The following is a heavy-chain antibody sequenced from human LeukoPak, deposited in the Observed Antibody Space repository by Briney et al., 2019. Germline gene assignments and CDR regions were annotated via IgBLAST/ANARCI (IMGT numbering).Heavy chain of an antibody. CDR1: GGTFTSDA. Sequence: ASVKVSCKTSGGTFTSDAITWVRQAPGQGLEWMGKIIPISGTTNYAQKFQGRVTFTADEPTSTAYMELSSLRSEDTALYYCARKLRLGGNWFDPWGQGTLVTVSS. V-gene: IGHV1-69*13. J-gene: IGHJ5*02. CDR3: ARKLRLGGNWFDP. CDR2: IIPISGTT. D-gene: IGHD1-26*01.